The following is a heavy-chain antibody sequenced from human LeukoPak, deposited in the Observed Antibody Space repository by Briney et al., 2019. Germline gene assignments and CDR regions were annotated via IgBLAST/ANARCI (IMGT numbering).Heavy chain of an antibody. CDR3: AREFPHDYGDYVGPPKDWFDP. V-gene: IGHV1-8*01. CDR2: MNPNSGNT. J-gene: IGHJ5*02. D-gene: IGHD4-17*01. CDR1: GYTFTSYD. Sequence: GASVKVSCKASGYTFTSYDINWVRQATGQGLEWMGWMNPNSGNTGYAQKFQGRVTMTRNTSISTAYMELSSLRSEDTAVYYYAREFPHDYGDYVGPPKDWFDPWGQGTLVTVSS.